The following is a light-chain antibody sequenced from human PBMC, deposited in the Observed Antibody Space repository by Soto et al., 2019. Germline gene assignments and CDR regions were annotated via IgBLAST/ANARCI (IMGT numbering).Light chain of an antibody. CDR1: SSDVATYNL. J-gene: IGLJ3*02. Sequence: QSVLTQPASVSGSPGQSITISCTGTSSDVATYNLVSWYQQRPGTAPQLIIYEVTKRPSGVSIRFSGSQSGNTASLTISGLQADDEADYYCCSRVFGGGTKVTVL. CDR2: EVT. V-gene: IGLV2-23*02. CDR3: CSRV.